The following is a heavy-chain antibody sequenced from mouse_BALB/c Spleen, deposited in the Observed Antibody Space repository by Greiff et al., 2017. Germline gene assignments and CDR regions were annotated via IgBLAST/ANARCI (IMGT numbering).Heavy chain of an antibody. V-gene: IGHV1S22*01. Sequence: LKQPGSELVRPGASVKLSCKASGYTFTSYWMHWVKQRPGQGLEWIGNIYPGSGSTNYDEKFKSKATLTVDTSSSTAYMQLSSLTSEDSAVYYCTRLWFAYWGQGTLVTVSA. CDR1: GYTFTSYW. CDR3: TRLWFAY. CDR2: IYPGSGST. J-gene: IGHJ3*01.